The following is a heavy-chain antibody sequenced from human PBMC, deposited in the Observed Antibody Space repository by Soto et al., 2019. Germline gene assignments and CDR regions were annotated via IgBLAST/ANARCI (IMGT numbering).Heavy chain of an antibody. V-gene: IGHV3-7*05. D-gene: IGHD3-3*01. CDR3: ANLPFGVVTPFLDYYYGMDV. Sequence: GGSLRLSCAASGFTFSSYWMSWVRQAPGKGLEWVANIKQDGSEKYYVDSVKGRFTISRDNAKNSLYLQMNSLRAEDTAVYYCANLPFGVVTPFLDYYYGMDVWGQGTTVTVSS. CDR2: IKQDGSEK. J-gene: IGHJ6*02. CDR1: GFTFSSYW.